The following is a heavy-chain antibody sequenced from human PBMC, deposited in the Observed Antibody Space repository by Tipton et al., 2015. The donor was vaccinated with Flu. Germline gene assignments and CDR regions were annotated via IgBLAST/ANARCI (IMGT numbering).Heavy chain of an antibody. Sequence: TLSLTCTVSGFSINSGYYWGWIRQPPGKGLEWIGEINHSGSTNYNPSLKSRLTISVDTSKNQFSLKLSSVTAADTAVYYCARGLYGSGSYQRRYFDSWGQGTLVTVSS. CDR2: INHSGST. J-gene: IGHJ4*02. CDR1: GFSINSGYY. CDR3: ARGLYGSGSYQRRYFDS. D-gene: IGHD3-10*01. V-gene: IGHV4-34*01.